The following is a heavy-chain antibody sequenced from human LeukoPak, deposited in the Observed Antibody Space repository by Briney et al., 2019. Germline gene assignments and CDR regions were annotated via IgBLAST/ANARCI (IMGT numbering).Heavy chain of an antibody. CDR2: IIPIFETA. CDR3: ASDLYYFDSSDQRGSFDY. V-gene: IGHV1-69*05. D-gene: IGHD3-22*01. Sequence: ASVKVSCKASEGTIRNYTITWVRQAPGQGLEWMGRIIPIFETANYAQKFQGRVTITTDESTSTAYMELSSLRSEDTAVYYCASDLYYFDSSDQRGSFDYWGQGTPVTVSS. CDR1: EGTIRNYT. J-gene: IGHJ4*02.